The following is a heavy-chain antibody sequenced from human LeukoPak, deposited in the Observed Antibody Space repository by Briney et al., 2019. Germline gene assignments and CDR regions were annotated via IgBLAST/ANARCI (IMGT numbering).Heavy chain of an antibody. CDR1: GGSISSDY. J-gene: IGHJ4*02. CDR3: ARDEGNIRDYSSCFDY. V-gene: IGHV4-4*07. D-gene: IGHD2-15*01. Sequence: SETLSLTCTVSGGSISSDYWSWIRQPAGKGLEWIGRIYTSGSTNYNPSLKSRVTMSVDTSKNQFSLKLSSVTAAATAVYYCARDEGNIRDYSSCFDYWGQGTLVTVSS. CDR2: IYTSGST.